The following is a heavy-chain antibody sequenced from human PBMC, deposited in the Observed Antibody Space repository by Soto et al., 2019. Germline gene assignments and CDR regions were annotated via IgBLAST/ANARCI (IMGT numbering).Heavy chain of an antibody. D-gene: IGHD2-2*01. V-gene: IGHV3-48*01. CDR3: ARDLKDVILPAAI. J-gene: IGHJ4*02. CDR1: GFTFSSYS. CDR2: ISSSSSTI. Sequence: PGGSLRLSCAASGFTFSSYSMNWVRQAPGKGLEWVSYISSSSSTIYYADSVKGRFTISRDNAKNSLYLQMNSLRAEDTAVYYCARDLKDVILPAAIWGQGTLVTVFS.